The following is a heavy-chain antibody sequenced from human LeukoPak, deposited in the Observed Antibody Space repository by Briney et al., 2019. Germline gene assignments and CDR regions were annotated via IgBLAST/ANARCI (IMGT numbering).Heavy chain of an antibody. J-gene: IGHJ4*02. CDR3: AADRKGNYATDY. CDR1: GFTFTSSA. Sequence: SVKVSCKASGFTFTSSAMQWVRQARGQRLEWIGWIVVGSGNTNYAQKFQERVTITRDMSTSTAYMELSSLRSEDTAVYYCAADRKGNYATDYWGQGTLVTVSS. CDR2: IVVGSGNT. V-gene: IGHV1-58*02. D-gene: IGHD1-7*01.